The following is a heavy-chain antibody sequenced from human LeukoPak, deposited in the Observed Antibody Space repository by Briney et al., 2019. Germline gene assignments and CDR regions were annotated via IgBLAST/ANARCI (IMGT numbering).Heavy chain of an antibody. J-gene: IGHJ4*02. D-gene: IGHD1-26*01. Sequence: SETLSLTCTVSGGSISSSSYYWGWIRQPPGKGLEWIGYFYYSGSTNDNPALKSRVTISVYTSKNQLSLKLSSVTAADTAVYYCARWYSGRYGDFDNWGQGTLVTVSS. CDR2: FYYSGST. CDR1: GGSISSSSYY. V-gene: IGHV4-61*05. CDR3: ARWYSGRYGDFDN.